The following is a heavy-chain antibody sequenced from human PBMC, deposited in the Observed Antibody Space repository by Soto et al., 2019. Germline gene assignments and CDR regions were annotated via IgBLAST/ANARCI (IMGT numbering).Heavy chain of an antibody. D-gene: IGHD3-10*01. CDR1: GFTFSSYG. CDR2: IWYDGSNK. V-gene: IGHV3-33*01. J-gene: IGHJ4*02. CDR3: ARDYGSGMDY. Sequence: PGGSLRLSCAAPGFTFSSYGMHWVRQAPGKGLEWVAIIWYDGSNKYYADSVKGRFTISRDNSKNTLFLQMNSLTAEDTAVYYCARDYGSGMDYWGQGTLVTVSS.